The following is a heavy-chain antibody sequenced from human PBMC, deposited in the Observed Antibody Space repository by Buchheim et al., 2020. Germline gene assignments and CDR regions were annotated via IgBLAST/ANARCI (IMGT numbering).Heavy chain of an antibody. V-gene: IGHV3-11*06. CDR3: ARDLYYYDSSGYRDYYYGMDV. D-gene: IGHD3-22*01. CDR2: ISSSSSYT. Sequence: QVQLVESGGGLVKPGGSLRLSCAASGFTFSDYYMSWIRQAPGKGLEWVSYISSSSSYTNYADSVKGRFTISRDNAKNSLYLQMNSLRAEDTAAYYCARDLYYYDSSGYRDYYYGMDVWGQGTT. CDR1: GFTFSDYY. J-gene: IGHJ6*02.